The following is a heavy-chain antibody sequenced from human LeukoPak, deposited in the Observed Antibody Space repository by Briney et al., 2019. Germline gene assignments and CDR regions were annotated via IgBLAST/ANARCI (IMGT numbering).Heavy chain of an antibody. J-gene: IGHJ4*02. D-gene: IGHD2-2*01. V-gene: IGHV3-7*01. CDR2: INQDGSKK. CDR1: GFSFSDDW. Sequence: GGSLRLSCAASGFSFSDDWMCWVRQSPGKGLQWVANINQDGSKKYYADSLKGRFTISRDNAKNSLYLQMSSLRAEDTAVYYCARDHAYRADYWGQGTLVAVSS. CDR3: ARDHAYRADY.